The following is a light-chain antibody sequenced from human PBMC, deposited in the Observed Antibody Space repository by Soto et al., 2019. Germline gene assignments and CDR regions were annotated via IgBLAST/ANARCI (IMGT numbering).Light chain of an antibody. CDR1: QSIRNY. V-gene: IGKV1-39*01. Sequence: DIQMTQSPTSLSASVGARVTITCLASQSIRNYLNWYQQKPGKAPKLLIYTGSSLQSGVPSRFSGSGSGTDFTLTNSSLQPEDFASYYCQQSYSTPRTFGQGTKVDIK. J-gene: IGKJ1*01. CDR3: QQSYSTPRT. CDR2: TGS.